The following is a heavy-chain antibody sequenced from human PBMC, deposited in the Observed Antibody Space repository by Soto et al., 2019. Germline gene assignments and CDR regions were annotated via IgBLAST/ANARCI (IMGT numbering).Heavy chain of an antibody. D-gene: IGHD1-26*01. CDR1: GFTFSSYA. CDR2: IGASGTAT. J-gene: IGHJ4*02. V-gene: IGHV3-23*01. CDR3: ALRKTGSYFDY. Sequence: GGSLRLSCEGSGFTFSSYAMSWVRQAPGKGLEWVSGIGASGTATYYAEFVKGRFITSRDNSKNTLHLQMNSLRAEDTAIYYCALRKTGSYFDYWGQGTLVTVSS.